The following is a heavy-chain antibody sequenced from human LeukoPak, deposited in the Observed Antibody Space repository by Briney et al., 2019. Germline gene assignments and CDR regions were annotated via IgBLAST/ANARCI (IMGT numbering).Heavy chain of an antibody. CDR2: INSDGSST. Sequence: GRSLRLSCAASGFTFSSYWMRWVRQAPGKGLVWVSRINSDGSSTTYADSVKGRFTISRDNAKNTLYLQMNSLRAEDTAVYYCARNKLELERRDIDYWGQGTLVTVSS. CDR3: ARNKLELERRDIDY. CDR1: GFTFSSYW. J-gene: IGHJ4*02. D-gene: IGHD1-1*01. V-gene: IGHV3-74*01.